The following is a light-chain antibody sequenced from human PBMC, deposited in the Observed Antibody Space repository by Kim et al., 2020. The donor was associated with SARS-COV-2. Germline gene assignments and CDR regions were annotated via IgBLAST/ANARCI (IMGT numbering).Light chain of an antibody. CDR1: QDIGND. CDR3: LQHRTYPIT. V-gene: IGKV1-17*01. CDR2: GAS. J-gene: IGKJ5*01. Sequence: DIQMTQSPSSLSASVGDRVTITCRASQDIGNDLGWYQQSPGRAPKRLIYGASNLESGVPSRFSGSGSETDFTLTISSLQPEDIATCFCLQHRTYPITFGQGTRLSIK.